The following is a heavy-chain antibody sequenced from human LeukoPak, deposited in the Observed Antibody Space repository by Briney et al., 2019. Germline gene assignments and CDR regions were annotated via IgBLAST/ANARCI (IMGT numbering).Heavy chain of an antibody. CDR1: GGSISIYY. J-gene: IGHJ4*02. CDR3: ARFIPRYGDYEVDY. CDR2: IQYSGST. D-gene: IGHD4-17*01. V-gene: IGHV4-59*12. Sequence: SETLSLTCTVSGGSISIYYWNWIRQPPGKGLEWVGNIQYSGSTNYNPSLKSRVTILLDTSKNQFSLKLSSVTAADTAVYYCARFIPRYGDYEVDYWGQGTLVTVSS.